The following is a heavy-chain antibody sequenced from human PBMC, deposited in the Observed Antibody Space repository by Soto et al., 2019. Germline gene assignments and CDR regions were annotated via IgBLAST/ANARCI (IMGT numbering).Heavy chain of an antibody. CDR2: ISGCGGST. J-gene: IGHJ4*02. D-gene: IGHD3-22*01. Sequence: GGSLRLSCVASGLTINTYSMMWVRQAPGKGLEWVSAISGCGGSTYYADSGKGRFTISRDNSKNTLYLQMNSLRAEDTAVYYCNYDSSGYYYFDYWGQGTLVTVSS. CDR1: GLTINTYS. CDR3: NYDSSGYYYFDY. V-gene: IGHV3-23*01.